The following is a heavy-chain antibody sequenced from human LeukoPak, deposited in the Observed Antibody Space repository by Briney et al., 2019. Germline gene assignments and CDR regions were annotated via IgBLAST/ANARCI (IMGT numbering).Heavy chain of an antibody. CDR3: AKDHITMIVDDPYYFDY. CDR2: ISGSGIST. Sequence: PGGSLRLSCAAAGFTFSDYGMNWVRQAPGKGLEWVSGISGSGISTYYADSVKGRFTISRDNSKNTLYLQMNSLRVEDTAVYYCAKDHITMIVDDPYYFDYWGQGTLVTVSS. J-gene: IGHJ4*02. V-gene: IGHV3-23*01. CDR1: GFTFSDYG. D-gene: IGHD3-22*01.